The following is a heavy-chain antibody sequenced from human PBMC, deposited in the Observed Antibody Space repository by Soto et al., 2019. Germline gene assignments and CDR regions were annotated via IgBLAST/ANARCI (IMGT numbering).Heavy chain of an antibody. Sequence: SETLSLTCTVSGGSISGGGYYWSWLRQHPGRGLEWIGFIYDGGSTYYNPSLKSRVTISVDTSQNQFSLKLGSVTAADTAVYSCARDPSAIFYTWGQGTLVTVSS. J-gene: IGHJ5*02. CDR1: GGSISGGGYY. CDR2: IYDGGST. V-gene: IGHV4-31*03. D-gene: IGHD3-3*01. CDR3: ARDPSAIFYT.